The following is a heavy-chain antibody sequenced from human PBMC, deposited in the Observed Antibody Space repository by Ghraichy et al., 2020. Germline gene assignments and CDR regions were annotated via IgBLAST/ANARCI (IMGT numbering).Heavy chain of an antibody. Sequence: GGSLRLSCAASGFTFSSYSMNWVRQAPGKGLEWVSSISSSSSYIYYADSVKGRFTISRDNAKNSLYLQMNSLRAEDTAVYYCARGSESGYDWGGYYYYYGMDVWGQGTTVTVSS. CDR1: GFTFSSYS. V-gene: IGHV3-21*01. CDR2: ISSSSSYI. J-gene: IGHJ6*02. CDR3: ARGSESGYDWGGYYYYYGMDV. D-gene: IGHD5-12*01.